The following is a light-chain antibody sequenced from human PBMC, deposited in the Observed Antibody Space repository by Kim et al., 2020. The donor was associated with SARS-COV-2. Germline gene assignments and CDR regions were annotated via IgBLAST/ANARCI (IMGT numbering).Light chain of an antibody. Sequence: PGERATLSCRASQSVSSYLAWYQQKPGQAPRLLIYDASNRATGIPARFSGSGSGTDFTLTISSLEPEDFAVYYCQQRSNWPTWTFGQGTKVDIK. V-gene: IGKV3-11*01. CDR1: QSVSSY. CDR2: DAS. CDR3: QQRSNWPTWT. J-gene: IGKJ1*01.